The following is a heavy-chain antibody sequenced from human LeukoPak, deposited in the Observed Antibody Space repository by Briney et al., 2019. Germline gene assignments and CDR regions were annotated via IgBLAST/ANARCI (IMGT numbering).Heavy chain of an antibody. V-gene: IGHV1-69*13. CDR1: GGTFNNYA. J-gene: IGHJ3*02. D-gene: IGHD3-22*01. Sequence: GASVKVSCKASGGTFNNYAINWVRQAPGQGLEWMGGIIPIFGSSNYAQKFQGRVTITADESTTTAYMELSSLRSEDTAVYYCARLTYYYDSSGYYQPPDAFDIWGQGTMVTVSS. CDR3: ARLTYYYDSSGYYQPPDAFDI. CDR2: IIPIFGSS.